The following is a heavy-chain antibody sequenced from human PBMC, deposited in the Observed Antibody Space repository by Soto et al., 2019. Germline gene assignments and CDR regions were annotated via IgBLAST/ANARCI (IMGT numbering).Heavy chain of an antibody. CDR1: GYPFIDYG. D-gene: IGHD2-21*02. CDR3: VREMYGGDWTY. Sequence: QVQLVQSGSEVEKPGASVKVSCKASGYPFIDYGIHWVRQARGQGLEWMGMINTGNGDTDRPQRFRDRVTLNRDTSTSTVYMDLGGLRAADTAMYYCVREMYGGDWTYWGQGTLVSVST. V-gene: IGHV1-46*01. CDR2: INTGNGDT. J-gene: IGHJ4*02.